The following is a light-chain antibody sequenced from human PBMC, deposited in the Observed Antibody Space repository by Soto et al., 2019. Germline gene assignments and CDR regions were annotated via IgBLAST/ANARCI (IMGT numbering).Light chain of an antibody. Sequence: DIVMTQSPDSLAVSLGERATINCTSSQTIFYNSNNRSYLAWHQQRPGQPPKLLIYWASIRGSGVPDRFRGSGSGTVFSLTIISLRAEDVAGYYCQQYDIGRTFCQGTKVEIQ. CDR3: QQYDIGRT. V-gene: IGKV4-1*01. CDR2: WAS. J-gene: IGKJ1*01. CDR1: QTIFYNSNNRSY.